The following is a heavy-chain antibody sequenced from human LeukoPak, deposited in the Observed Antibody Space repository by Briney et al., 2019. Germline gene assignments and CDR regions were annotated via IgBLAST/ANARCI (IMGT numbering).Heavy chain of an antibody. CDR1: GYSFTSYW. J-gene: IGHJ6*03. D-gene: IGHD1-26*01. CDR3: ARPVGATGALGGYYMDV. CDR2: IYPGDSDT. V-gene: IGHV5-51*01. Sequence: GESLKISCKGSGYSFTSYWIGWVRQMPGKGLEWMGIIYPGDSDTRYSPSFQGQVTISADKSISTAYLQWSSLKASDTAMYYCARPVGATGALGGYYMDVWGKGTTVTVSS.